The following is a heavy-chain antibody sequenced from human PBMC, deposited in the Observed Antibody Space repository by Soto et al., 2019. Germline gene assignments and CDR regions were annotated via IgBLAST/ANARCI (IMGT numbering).Heavy chain of an antibody. CDR3: ARFPRGSYFDY. CDR1: GYTFTSYA. Sequence: QVQLVQSGAEVKKPGASVKVSCQASGYTFTSYAMHWVRQAPGQRLEWMGWINAGNGNTKYSQKFQGRVTITRDTSASTAYMELSSLRSEDTAVYYCARFPRGSYFDYWGQGTLVTVSS. J-gene: IGHJ4*02. D-gene: IGHD3-16*01. V-gene: IGHV1-3*01. CDR2: INAGNGNT.